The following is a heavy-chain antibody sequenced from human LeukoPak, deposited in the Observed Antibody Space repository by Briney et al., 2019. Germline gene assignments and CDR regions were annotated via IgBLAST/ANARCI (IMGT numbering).Heavy chain of an antibody. D-gene: IGHD1-26*01. CDR3: ARDPYSGNYGAYYYYYMDV. CDR2: IKKDGSEK. V-gene: IGHV3-7*01. CDR1: GFTFSSYW. J-gene: IGHJ6*03. Sequence: PGGSLRLSCAASGFTFSSYWMSWVRQAPGKGLEWVANIKKDGSEKYYVDSVKGRFTISRDNAKKSLYLQVNSLRAEDTAVYYCARDPYSGNYGAYYYYYMDVWGKGTTVTISS.